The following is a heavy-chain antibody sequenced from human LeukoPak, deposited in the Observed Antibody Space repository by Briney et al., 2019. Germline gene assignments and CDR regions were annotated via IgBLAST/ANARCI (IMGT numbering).Heavy chain of an antibody. CDR1: GFSFSSYN. V-gene: IGHV3-21*01. J-gene: IGHJ4*02. CDR2: ISRSASNI. CDR3: ARDSEGFGATYFDY. Sequence: GSLRLSCVASGFSFSSYNMNWVRQAPGKGLEWVSSISRSASNIYYADSVKGRFTISRDNAKNSFYLQMNSLRAEDTAVFYCARDSEGFGATYFDYWGQGTLVTVSS. D-gene: IGHD3-16*01.